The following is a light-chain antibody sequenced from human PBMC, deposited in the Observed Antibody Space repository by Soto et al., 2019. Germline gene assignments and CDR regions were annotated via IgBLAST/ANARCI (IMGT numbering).Light chain of an antibody. CDR2: GNT. Sequence: QSVLTQPPLVSGAPGQRVTISCTESSSNIGAGYDVHWYQQLPGTAPKLLIYGNTNRPSGVPDRFSGSKSGTSASLAITGLQAEDEADYYCQSYDSSLSAWVFGGGTKLTVL. J-gene: IGLJ3*02. CDR3: QSYDSSLSAWV. CDR1: SSNIGAGYD. V-gene: IGLV1-40*01.